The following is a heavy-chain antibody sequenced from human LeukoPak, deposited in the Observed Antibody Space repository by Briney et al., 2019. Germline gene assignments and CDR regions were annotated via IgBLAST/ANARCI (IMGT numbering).Heavy chain of an antibody. CDR1: GFTFSSYT. D-gene: IGHD2-2*01. CDR2: ISYSSTYI. J-gene: IGHJ3*02. Sequence: GGSLRLSCAASGFTFSSYTMNWVRQAPGKGLEWVSSISYSSTYIYYADSVKGRFTISRDNAKNSLYLQMNSLRAEDTAVYHCARDLYCDSTSCTDAFDIWGQGTMVTASS. CDR3: ARDLYCDSTSCTDAFDI. V-gene: IGHV3-21*01.